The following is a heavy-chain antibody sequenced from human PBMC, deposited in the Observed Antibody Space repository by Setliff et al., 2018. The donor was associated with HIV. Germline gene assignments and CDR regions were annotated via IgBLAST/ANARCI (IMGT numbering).Heavy chain of an antibody. CDR2: ISAYNGNT. CDR1: GYNFTSYA. Sequence: ASVKVSCKASGYNFTSYAMHWVRQAPGQGLEWMGWISAYNGNTNYAQQLQGRVTMTTDTSTSTAYMELRSLRSDDTAVYYCARDGYYYDGSAYSTFDYWGQGTLVTVSS. V-gene: IGHV1-18*01. CDR3: ARDGYYYDGSAYSTFDY. D-gene: IGHD3-22*01. J-gene: IGHJ4*02.